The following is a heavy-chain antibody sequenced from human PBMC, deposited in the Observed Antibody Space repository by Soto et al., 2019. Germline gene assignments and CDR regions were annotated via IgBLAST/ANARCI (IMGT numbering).Heavy chain of an antibody. CDR1: GFTFSSYG. CDR2: ISYDGSNK. CDR3: GNFYDSSGYYPDY. D-gene: IGHD3-22*01. V-gene: IGHV3-30*18. J-gene: IGHJ4*02. Sequence: GGSLRLSCAASGFTFSSYGMHWVRQAPGKGLEWVAVISYDGSNKYYADSVKGRFTISRDNSKNTLYLQMNSLRAEDTAVYYCGNFYDSSGYYPDYWGQGTLVTVS.